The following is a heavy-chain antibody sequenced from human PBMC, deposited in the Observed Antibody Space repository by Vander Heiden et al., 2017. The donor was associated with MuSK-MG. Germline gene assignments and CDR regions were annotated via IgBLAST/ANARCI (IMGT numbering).Heavy chain of an antibody. CDR1: GFTFSRYA. CDR3: AKDGGGWYISGWYYFDY. D-gene: IGHD6-19*01. Sequence: EVQLLESGGGLVQPGGSLRPSCAASGFTFSRYAMSWVRQAPGKGLEWVSAISGSGGSTYYADSVNGWFTISRDNSKNTLYLQMNSLRAQDTAVYYCAKDGGGWYISGWYYFDYWGQGTLVAVAS. CDR2: ISGSGGST. V-gene: IGHV3-23*01. J-gene: IGHJ4*02.